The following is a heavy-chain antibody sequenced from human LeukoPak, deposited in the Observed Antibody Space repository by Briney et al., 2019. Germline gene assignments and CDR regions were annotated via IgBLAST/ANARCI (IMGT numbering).Heavy chain of an antibody. J-gene: IGHJ4*02. CDR2: MYSVGST. V-gene: IGHV3-66*01. CDR3: AGDLSGYSYVFGGDL. D-gene: IGHD5-18*01. CDR1: GFTISAHF. Sequence: PGGSLRLSCAASGFTISAHFMSWVRQAPGKGLEWVSIMYSVGSTFYADSVKGRFTISRDPSKNSLDLQMDSLRVDDTAVYYCAGDLSGYSYVFGGDLWGQGTLVTVSS.